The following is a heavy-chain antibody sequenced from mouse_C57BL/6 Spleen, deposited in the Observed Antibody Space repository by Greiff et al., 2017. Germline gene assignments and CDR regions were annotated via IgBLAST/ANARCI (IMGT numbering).Heavy chain of an antibody. J-gene: IGHJ2*01. Sequence: QVQLQQSGAELVMPGASVKLSCKASGYTFTSYWMHWVKQRPGQGLEWIGEIDPSDSYTNYNQKFKGKSTLTVDKSSSTAYMQLSSLTSEDSAVYYCARGRDYWGQGTTLTVAS. V-gene: IGHV1-69*01. CDR2: IDPSDSYT. CDR1: GYTFTSYW. CDR3: ARGRDY.